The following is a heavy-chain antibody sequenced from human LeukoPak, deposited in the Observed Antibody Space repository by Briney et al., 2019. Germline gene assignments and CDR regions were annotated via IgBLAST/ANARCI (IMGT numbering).Heavy chain of an antibody. D-gene: IGHD5-24*01. V-gene: IGHV4-39*07. Sequence: SETLSLTCTVSGGSISSSSYYWSWIRQPPGKGLEWIGEINHSGSTNYNPSLKSRVTISVDTSKNQFSLKLSSVTAADTAVYYCARVSRGGYNYHDYWGQGTLVTVSS. CDR2: INHSGST. CDR3: ARVSRGGYNYHDY. J-gene: IGHJ4*02. CDR1: GGSISSSSYY.